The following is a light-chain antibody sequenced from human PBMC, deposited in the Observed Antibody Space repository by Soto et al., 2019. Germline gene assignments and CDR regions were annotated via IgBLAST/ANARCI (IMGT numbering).Light chain of an antibody. V-gene: IGKV1-8*01. CDR3: QQYNSYPPGT. CDR2: AAS. J-gene: IGKJ1*01. CDR1: QGISSS. Sequence: AIRMTQSPSSFSASTGDRVTITCRASQGISSSLAWYQQKPGKAPKLLIYAASTLQSGVPSRFSGSGSGTDFTLTISCLQSEDFATYYCQQYNSYPPGTFGQGTKVEIK.